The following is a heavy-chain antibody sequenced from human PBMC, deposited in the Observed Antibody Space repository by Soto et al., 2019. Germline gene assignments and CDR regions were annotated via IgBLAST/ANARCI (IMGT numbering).Heavy chain of an antibody. D-gene: IGHD5-12*01. Sequence: SETLSLTCTVSGGSISRYYWSWIRQPPGKGLEWIGYMYNTGSTVYNPPFKSRVTISVDTSKNQFSLKLSSVTAADTAVYYCDRLCGSTDIVYFCGQGSLVPGSS. J-gene: IGHJ1*01. CDR1: GGSISRYY. CDR3: DRLCGSTDIVYF. V-gene: IGHV4-59*12. CDR2: MYNTGST.